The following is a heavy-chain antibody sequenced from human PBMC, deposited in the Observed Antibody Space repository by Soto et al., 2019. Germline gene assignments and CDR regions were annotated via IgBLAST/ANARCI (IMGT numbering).Heavy chain of an antibody. D-gene: IGHD6-19*01. V-gene: IGHV3-7*03. Sequence: GGSLRLSCAASGFTFSSYSMTWVRQAPGKGLEWVDNIKQDGSEKYYVDPVEGRLTISRDNTKKSLYLQMNSLRTQHTAVYYCARGSGWGDSWGQGTLVTVSS. CDR3: ARGSGWGDS. CDR2: IKQDGSEK. CDR1: GFTFSSYS. J-gene: IGHJ4*02.